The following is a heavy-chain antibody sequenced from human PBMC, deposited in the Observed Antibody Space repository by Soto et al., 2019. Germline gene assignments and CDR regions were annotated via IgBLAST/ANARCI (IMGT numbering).Heavy chain of an antibody. V-gene: IGHV3-21*01. J-gene: IGHJ3*02. CDR2: ISSSSSYI. Sequence: PGGSLRLSCASSGFTFSSYSMSWVRQAPGKGLEWVSSISSSSSYIYYADSVKGRFTISRDNAKNSLYLQMNSLRAEDTAVYYCARENPPLNYYGSGSYADAFDIWGQGTMVTVSS. CDR3: ARENPPLNYYGSGSYADAFDI. D-gene: IGHD3-10*01. CDR1: GFTFSSYS.